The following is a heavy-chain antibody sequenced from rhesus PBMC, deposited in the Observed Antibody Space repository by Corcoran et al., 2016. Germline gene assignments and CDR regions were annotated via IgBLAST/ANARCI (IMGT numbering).Heavy chain of an antibody. CDR3: ARDRNGWNNVSY. J-gene: IGHJ4*01. CDR2: ITYSGST. D-gene: IGHD1-20*01. Sequence: QVQLQESGPGLVKPSETLSLTCAVSGGSISSGYYYWSWIRQPPGKGLGWIGYITYSGSTSYNPSLKSRVTISRDTCKNQFSLKLSSVTAADTAVYYCARDRNGWNNVSYWGQGVLVTVSS. CDR1: GGSISSGYYY. V-gene: IGHV4-122*02.